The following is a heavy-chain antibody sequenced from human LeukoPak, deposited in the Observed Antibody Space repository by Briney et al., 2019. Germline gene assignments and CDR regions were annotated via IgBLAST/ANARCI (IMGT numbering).Heavy chain of an antibody. J-gene: IGHJ4*02. V-gene: IGHV3-11*01. CDR1: GFTFSDYY. D-gene: IGHD3-22*01. Sequence: GGSLRLSCAASGFTFSDYYMSWIRQAPGKGVEWVSYISSSGNTMYYADSVKGRFTISRDNAKNSLYLQMNSLRAEDTAVYYCARPSAPYYYDSSGYYGYWGQGTLVTVSS. CDR2: ISSSGNTM. CDR3: ARPSAPYYYDSSGYYGY.